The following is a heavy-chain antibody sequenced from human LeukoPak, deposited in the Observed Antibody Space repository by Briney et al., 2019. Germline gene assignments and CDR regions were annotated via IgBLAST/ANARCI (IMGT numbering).Heavy chain of an antibody. Sequence: SVKVSCKASGGTFSSYAISWVRQAPGQGLEWMGRIIPIVGTANYAQKFQGRVTITTDESTSTAYMELSSLRSENTAVYYCARGGSSRGDRFDYWGQGTLVTVSS. CDR1: GGTFSSYA. J-gene: IGHJ4*02. CDR3: ARGGSSRGDRFDY. D-gene: IGHD3-10*01. CDR2: IIPIVGTA. V-gene: IGHV1-69*05.